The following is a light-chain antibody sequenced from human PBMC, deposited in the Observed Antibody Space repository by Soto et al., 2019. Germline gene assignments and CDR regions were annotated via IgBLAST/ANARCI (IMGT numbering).Light chain of an antibody. Sequence: EIVMTQSPPTLSVSPGESATLSCRASQSVTNNLAWYQQKPGQAPSLLIYGATNRATGISDRISGGASTTDFPPTISRLEHEDAAVYYCQQYGNTPTFGGGTKVDIK. CDR3: QQYGNTPT. CDR1: QSVTNN. J-gene: IGKJ4*01. V-gene: IGKV3-20*01. CDR2: GAT.